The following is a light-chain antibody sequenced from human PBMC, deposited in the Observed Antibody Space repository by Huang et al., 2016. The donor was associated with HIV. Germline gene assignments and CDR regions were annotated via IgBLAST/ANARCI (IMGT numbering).Light chain of an antibody. V-gene: IGKV3-15*01. CDR3: QQYNNWPPNT. Sequence: EMVMTQSPATLSVSPGERATLSCRASQSVSSNLAWYQQKPGQAPRLLIYGASTRATAIPARFSGSGAGTEFTLTISSLQSEDFAGYYCQQYNNWPPNTFGQGTKLEMK. CDR2: GAS. J-gene: IGKJ2*01. CDR1: QSVSSN.